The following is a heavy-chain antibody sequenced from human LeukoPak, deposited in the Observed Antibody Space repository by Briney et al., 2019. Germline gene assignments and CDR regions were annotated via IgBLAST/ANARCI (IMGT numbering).Heavy chain of an antibody. Sequence: GGSLRLSCAASGFTFNNYGMHWVRQAPGKGLEWVAVISYGGRNIHYPDSVKGRFTISRDISTDTLWLQMDSLRTEDTAVYYCAKGPLRGTAAAIDYWGQGTLVTVSS. CDR2: ISYGGRNI. D-gene: IGHD2-2*01. CDR1: GFTFNNYG. V-gene: IGHV3-30*18. J-gene: IGHJ4*02. CDR3: AKGPLRGTAAAIDY.